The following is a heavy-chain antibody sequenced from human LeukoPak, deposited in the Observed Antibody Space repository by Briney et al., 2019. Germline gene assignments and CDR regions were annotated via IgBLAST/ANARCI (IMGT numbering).Heavy chain of an antibody. V-gene: IGHV3-30-3*01. Sequence: GGSLRLSCAASGFTFSSYRMHWVRQAPGKGLEWVAVISYDGSNKYYADSVKGRFTTSRDNSKNTLYLKMNSLRAEDTAVYYCARDDPATGDDFDYWGQGTLVTVSS. CDR2: ISYDGSNK. CDR3: ARDDPATGDDFDY. CDR1: GFTFSSYR. D-gene: IGHD1-1*01. J-gene: IGHJ4*02.